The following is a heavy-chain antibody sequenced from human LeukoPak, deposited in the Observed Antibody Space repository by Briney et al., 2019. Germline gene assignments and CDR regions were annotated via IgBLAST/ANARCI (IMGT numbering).Heavy chain of an antibody. J-gene: IGHJ3*01. D-gene: IGHD6-19*01. Sequence: ASVKVSCKAFGYTFRNYYMHWVRQAPGQGLEWMGIINPSSDKTNYAQKSQGRVTMTRDISTSTVYMELNSLRFEDTAVYYCARDLRTIAVTGIGVFDVWGQGTKVTVSS. CDR1: GYTFRNYY. CDR2: INPSSDKT. V-gene: IGHV1-46*01. CDR3: ARDLRTIAVTGIGVFDV.